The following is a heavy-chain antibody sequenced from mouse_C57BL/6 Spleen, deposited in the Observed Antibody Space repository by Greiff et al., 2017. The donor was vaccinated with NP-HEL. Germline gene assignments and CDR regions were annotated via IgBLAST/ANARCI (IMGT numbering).Heavy chain of an antibody. D-gene: IGHD1-1*01. CDR2: IDPSDSYT. V-gene: IGHV1-50*01. CDR3: ACIYYGDYYAMDY. CDR1: GYTFTSYW. J-gene: IGHJ4*01. Sequence: QVQLQQPGAELVKPGASVKLSCKASGYTFTSYWMQWVKQRPGQGLEWIGEIDPSDSYTNYNQKFKGKATLTVDTSSSTAYMQLSSLKSEDSAVYYCACIYYGDYYAMDYWGQGTSVTVSS.